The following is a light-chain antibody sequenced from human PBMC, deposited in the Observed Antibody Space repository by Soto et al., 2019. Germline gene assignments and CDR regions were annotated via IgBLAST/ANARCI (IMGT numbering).Light chain of an antibody. CDR2: EVS. Sequence: QSVLTQPASVSGSHGQSITISCTGTSSDVGGYNYVSWYQQHPGKAPKLMIYEVSNRPSGFSNRFSGSKSGNTASLTISGLQAEDEADYYCSSYTTSSTHWVFGGGTNLTVL. V-gene: IGLV2-14*01. J-gene: IGLJ3*02. CDR3: SSYTTSSTHWV. CDR1: SSDVGGYNY.